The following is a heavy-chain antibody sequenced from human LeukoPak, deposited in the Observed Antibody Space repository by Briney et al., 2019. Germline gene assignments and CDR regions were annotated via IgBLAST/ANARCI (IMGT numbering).Heavy chain of an antibody. V-gene: IGHV1-2*02. CDR3: ASLGYCSSTSCPPTGYYYGMDV. D-gene: IGHD2-2*01. J-gene: IGHJ6*02. CDR2: MYPNSGGT. Sequence: ASVKVSCKASGYTFTDNYVHWVRQVPGQGLEWMGWMYPNSGGTNYAQKFQGRVTMTRDTSISTAYLDLSGLRSDDTAVYYCASLGYCSSTSCPPTGYYYGMDVWGQGPTVTVSS. CDR1: GYTFTDNY.